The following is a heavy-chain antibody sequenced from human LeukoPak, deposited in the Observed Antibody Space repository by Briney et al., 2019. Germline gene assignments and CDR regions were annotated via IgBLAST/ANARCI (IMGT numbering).Heavy chain of an antibody. Sequence: GGALRLSCTVSGFSVSAIYLSGVGQVAGKGLQWVSGMYSAGTSFHAESLEGGFTVSRDFSKNILYLQMNSLRAEDTGVYYCAMTDDILIASSYWGQGTSVTVSS. CDR3: AMTDDILIASSY. V-gene: IGHV3-53*01. CDR2: MYSAGTS. CDR1: GFSVSAIY. D-gene: IGHD3-9*01. J-gene: IGHJ4*02.